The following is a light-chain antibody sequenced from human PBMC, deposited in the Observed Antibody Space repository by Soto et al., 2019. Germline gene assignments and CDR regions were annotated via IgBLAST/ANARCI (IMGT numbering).Light chain of an antibody. CDR2: GVS. CDR1: QSVSNTY. Sequence: EIVLAQSPGTLSLSPGERATLSCRASQSVSNTYLAWYQQKPGQAPRLLIYGVSSRATGIPDRFSGSGSGTDFTLTISRLVPEDFAVYYCQQYSSSPVTFGGGTKVEIK. J-gene: IGKJ4*01. V-gene: IGKV3-20*01. CDR3: QQYSSSPVT.